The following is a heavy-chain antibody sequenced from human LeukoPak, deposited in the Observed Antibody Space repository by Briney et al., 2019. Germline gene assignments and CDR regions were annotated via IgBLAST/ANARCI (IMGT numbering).Heavy chain of an antibody. Sequence: PGGSLRLSCAASGFTFSSYTMTWVRQAPGKGLEWVSTISSNGVNTYYADSAKGRFTCSRDNSKNTLYLQMNSLRAVDTALYYCAKGDSYYYMDVWGKGATVTVSS. CDR3: AKGDSYYYMDV. CDR1: GFTFSSYT. J-gene: IGHJ6*03. D-gene: IGHD3-16*01. V-gene: IGHV3-23*01. CDR2: ISSNGVNT.